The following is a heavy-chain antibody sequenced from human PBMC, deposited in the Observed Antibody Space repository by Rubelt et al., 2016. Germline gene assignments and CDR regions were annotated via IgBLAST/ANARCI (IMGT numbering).Heavy chain of an antibody. CDR3: AREGDYYYGMDV. V-gene: IGHV1-2*06. CDR2: INPNSGGT. CDR1: GYTFTSYY. Sequence: QVQLVQSGAEVKKPGASVKVSCKASGYTFTSYYMHWVRQAPGQGLEWMGRINPNSGGTNYAQKFQGRGTMTRDTSISTADMELCRLRSDDTAVYYCAREGDYYYGMDVWGQGTTVTVSS. D-gene: IGHD3-16*01. J-gene: IGHJ6*02.